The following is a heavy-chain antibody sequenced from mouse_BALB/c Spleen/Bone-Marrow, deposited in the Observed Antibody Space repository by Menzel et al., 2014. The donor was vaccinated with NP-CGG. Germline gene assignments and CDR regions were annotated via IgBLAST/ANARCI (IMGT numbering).Heavy chain of an antibody. V-gene: IGHV1-5*01. D-gene: IGHD3-1*01. Sequence: VQLQQSGTVLARPGAAVKMSCKASGYTFSNYWMHWIKQRPGQGLECIGTIHPGNSDTTYNQKFKGKAKLTAVTSTSTAYMELSSLTNEDSAVYYCTTLARNNFDYWGQGTTLTVSS. J-gene: IGHJ2*01. CDR2: IHPGNSDT. CDR3: TTLARNNFDY. CDR1: GYTFSNYW.